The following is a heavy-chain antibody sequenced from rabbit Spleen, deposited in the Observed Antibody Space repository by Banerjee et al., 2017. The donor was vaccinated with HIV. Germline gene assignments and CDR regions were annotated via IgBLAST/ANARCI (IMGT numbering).Heavy chain of an antibody. Sequence: QSLEESGGDLVKPGASLTLTCTASGVSFTNNNYMCWVRQAPGKGLEWIACIDTGRSGFTYFASWAKGRFTISKTSSTTVTLQMTSLTVADTATYFCAREGSITTFAFDLWGPGTLVTVS. V-gene: IGHV1S40*01. CDR1: GVSFTNNNY. CDR3: AREGSITTFAFDL. CDR2: IDTGRSGFT. D-gene: IGHD3-1*01. J-gene: IGHJ4*01.